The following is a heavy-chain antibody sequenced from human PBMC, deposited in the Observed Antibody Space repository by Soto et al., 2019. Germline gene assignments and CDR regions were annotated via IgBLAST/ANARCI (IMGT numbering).Heavy chain of an antibody. V-gene: IGHV1-69*13. CDR1: GGTFSSYA. Sequence: SVKVSCKASGGTFSSYAVSWVRQAPGQGLEWMGGIIPIFGTANYAQKFQGRVTITADESTSTAYMELSSLRSEDTAVYYCARDPRGWFDPWGQGTLVTVSS. CDR2: IIPIFGTA. J-gene: IGHJ5*02. CDR3: ARDPRGWFDP.